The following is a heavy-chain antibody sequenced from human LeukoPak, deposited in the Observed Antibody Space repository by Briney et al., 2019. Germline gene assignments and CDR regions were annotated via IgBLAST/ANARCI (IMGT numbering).Heavy chain of an antibody. D-gene: IGHD2-2*01. CDR3: AAEGSNSCIGY. Sequence: ASVKVSCKVSVYTLTELSMLGVRQPPGKGLEGMGGFDPEDGETIYAQKFQGRVPMTEDTSTDTAYMEPSSLSCHDHGVVFWAAEGSNSCIGYSGQGNLVTVSS. J-gene: IGHJ4*02. CDR2: FDPEDGET. V-gene: IGHV1-24*01. CDR1: VYTLTELS.